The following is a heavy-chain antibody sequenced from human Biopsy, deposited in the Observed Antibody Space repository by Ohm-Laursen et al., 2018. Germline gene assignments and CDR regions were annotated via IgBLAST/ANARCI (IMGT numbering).Heavy chain of an antibody. Sequence: GASVKVSCKPSGYTFTAFSVHWLRQAPGQGLEWMAWINPKSGDTDYPQNFQGRVSMTRDTSISTAYMDLSRLRSDDTAVYYCARGRRHCSGTCSRWYFDLWGRGTLVTVSS. CDR1: GYTFTAFS. CDR3: ARGRRHCSGTCSRWYFDL. J-gene: IGHJ2*01. D-gene: IGHD2-2*01. V-gene: IGHV1-2*02. CDR2: INPKSGDT.